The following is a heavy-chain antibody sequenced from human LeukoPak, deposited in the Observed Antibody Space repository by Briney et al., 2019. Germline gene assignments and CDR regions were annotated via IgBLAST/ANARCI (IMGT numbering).Heavy chain of an antibody. CDR3: AKVPWGDSSGSYYFDY. CDR2: IASNYNT. CDR1: GLTFGTYA. J-gene: IGHJ4*02. D-gene: IGHD3-22*01. Sequence: TGGSLRLSCAVSGLTFGTYAMTWVRQAPGKGLEWVAVIASNYNTYYTDSVKGRFIVSRDNSKNTLYLQMNSLRAEDTAVYYCAKVPWGDSSGSYYFDYWGQGTLVTVSS. V-gene: IGHV3-23*01.